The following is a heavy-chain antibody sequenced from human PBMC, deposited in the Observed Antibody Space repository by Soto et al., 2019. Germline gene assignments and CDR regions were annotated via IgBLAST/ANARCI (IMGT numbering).Heavy chain of an antibody. D-gene: IGHD3-10*01. CDR3: ARGSTDSCPGSRIFDF. CDR1: GIPFGSRA. V-gene: IGHV3-23*01. Sequence: EVQLLESGGDLVQPGGSLRLSCVASGIPFGSRAMSWVRQAPGEELEWVSTITDTGGDTKYADSVGGRFTMSRENSKQTLYLQMNSLRVEDSALYYCARGSTDSCPGSRIFDFWGRGTLVTVSS. J-gene: IGHJ4*02. CDR2: ITDTGGDT.